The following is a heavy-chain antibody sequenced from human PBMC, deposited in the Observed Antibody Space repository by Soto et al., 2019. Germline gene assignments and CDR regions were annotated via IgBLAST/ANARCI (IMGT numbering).Heavy chain of an antibody. V-gene: IGHV1-18*01. Sequence: VKVSCKASGYTFTSYGISWVRQAPGQGLEWMGWISAYNGNTNYAQKLQGRVTMTTDTSTSTAYMELRSLRSDDTAVYYCARGAENIYTTMTTVTPISLWGQGTLVTVSS. D-gene: IGHD4-4*01. CDR3: ARGAENIYTTMTTVTPISL. J-gene: IGHJ4*02. CDR1: GYTFTSYG. CDR2: ISAYNGNT.